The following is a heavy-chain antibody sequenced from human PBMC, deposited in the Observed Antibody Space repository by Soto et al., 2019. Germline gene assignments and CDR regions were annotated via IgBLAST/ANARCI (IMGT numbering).Heavy chain of an antibody. Sequence: QVQLVQSGAEVKKPGASVKVSCKASGYTFTGYYMHWVRQAPGQGLEWMGWINPNSGGTNYAQKFQGRVTMTRDTSISPAYMELSRLRSDDTAVYYCARPRSIAARPRPNWFDPWGQGTLVTVSS. V-gene: IGHV1-2*02. J-gene: IGHJ5*02. CDR2: INPNSGGT. CDR3: ARPRSIAARPRPNWFDP. D-gene: IGHD6-6*01. CDR1: GYTFTGYY.